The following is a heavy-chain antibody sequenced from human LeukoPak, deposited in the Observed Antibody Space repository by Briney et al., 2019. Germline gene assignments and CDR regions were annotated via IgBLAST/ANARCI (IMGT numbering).Heavy chain of an antibody. CDR1: GYTFTTCG. Sequence: ASVKVSCKASGYTFTTCGISWVRQAPGQGLEWMGWISAYNGDTSYAQELQGRVTMTTDTSTSTTYMELRSLRSDDTAVYYCARDDCSSTSCLNDYWGQGTLVTVSS. V-gene: IGHV1-18*01. CDR2: ISAYNGDT. D-gene: IGHD2-2*01. J-gene: IGHJ4*02. CDR3: ARDDCSSTSCLNDY.